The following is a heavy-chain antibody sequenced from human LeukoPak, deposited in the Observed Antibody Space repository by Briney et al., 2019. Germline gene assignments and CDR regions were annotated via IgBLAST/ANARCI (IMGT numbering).Heavy chain of an antibody. CDR1: GFTFSSYS. D-gene: IGHD6-19*01. CDR2: ISSSSSYI. J-gene: IGHJ3*02. CDR3: ARRSSGWSDAFDI. Sequence: PGGSLRLSCAASGFTFSSYSMNWVRQAPGKGLEWVSSISSSSSYIYYADSVKGGFTISRDNAKNSLYLQMNSLRAEDTAVYYCARRSSGWSDAFDIWGQGTMVTVSS. V-gene: IGHV3-21*01.